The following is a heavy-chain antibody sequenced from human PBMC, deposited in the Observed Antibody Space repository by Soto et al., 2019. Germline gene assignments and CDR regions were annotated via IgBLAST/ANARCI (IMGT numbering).Heavy chain of an antibody. CDR2: ISYDGSNT. CDR3: AGTDDQYRYGDYGLDAFDV. J-gene: IGHJ3*01. D-gene: IGHD4-17*01. V-gene: IGHV3-33*05. Sequence: QVQLVESGGGVVQPGRSLRLSCAASGFTFRSYGMHWVRQAPGKGLDWVALISYDGSNTYYADSVTGRFTISRDNSKNTLYLEMNNLRAEDTAVYYCAGTDDQYRYGDYGLDAFDVWGQGTVVTVSS. CDR1: GFTFRSYG.